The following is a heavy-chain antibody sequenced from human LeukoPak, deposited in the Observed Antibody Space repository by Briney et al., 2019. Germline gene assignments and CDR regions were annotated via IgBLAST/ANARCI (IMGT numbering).Heavy chain of an antibody. CDR1: GYTFTGYY. V-gene: IGHV1-2*02. CDR3: ARCVVVVPAAMGRVWFDP. CDR2: INPNSGGT. J-gene: IGHJ5*02. Sequence: ASVKVSCKASGYTFTGYYMHWVRQAPGQGLEWMGWINPNSGGTNYAQKFQGRVTMTRDTSISTAYMELSRLRSDDTAVYYCARCVVVVPAAMGRVWFDPWGQGTLVTVSS. D-gene: IGHD2-2*01.